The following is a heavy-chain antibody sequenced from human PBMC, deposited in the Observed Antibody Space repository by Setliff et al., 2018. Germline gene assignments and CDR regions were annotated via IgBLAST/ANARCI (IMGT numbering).Heavy chain of an antibody. Sequence: GGSLRLSCAASGFTFNTYAMSWVRQPPGKGLEWVSSISDTALGIYYADSGRGRFTISRDNSKKTLYLEMNSLRAEDTASYYCARDPNGDYVGAFDPWGQGILVTVSS. J-gene: IGHJ5*02. CDR1: GFTFNTYA. CDR2: ISDTALGI. V-gene: IGHV3-23*01. CDR3: ARDPNGDYVGAFDP. D-gene: IGHD4-17*01.